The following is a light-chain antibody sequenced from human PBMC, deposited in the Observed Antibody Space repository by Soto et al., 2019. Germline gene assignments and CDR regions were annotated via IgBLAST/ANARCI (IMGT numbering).Light chain of an antibody. CDR1: QSISTG. Sequence: IQLTQSPSTLSASVGDRVTITCRASQSISTGLAWFQQKPGKAPKLLIYKASSLESGVPSRFSGSGSGTEFTLTISSLQPDDFATYYCQQYNSYWTFGQGTKVEI. CDR2: KAS. V-gene: IGKV1-5*03. CDR3: QQYNSYWT. J-gene: IGKJ1*01.